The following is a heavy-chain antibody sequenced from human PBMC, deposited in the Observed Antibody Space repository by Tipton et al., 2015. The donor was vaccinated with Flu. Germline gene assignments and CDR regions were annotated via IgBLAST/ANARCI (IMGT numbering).Heavy chain of an antibody. CDR3: AREDGERRNNYYYGMEV. CDR2: INPNSGGT. V-gene: IGHV1-2*06. CDR1: GYTFTGYY. Sequence: QLVQSGPEVKKPGASVKVSCKASGYTFTGYYMHWVRQAPGQGLEWMGRINPNSGGTNYAQKFQGRVTMTRDTSISKADMELSRLRSDDTAVYYCAREDGERRNNYYYGMEVWGKGTRV. D-gene: IGHD4-17*01. J-gene: IGHJ6*04.